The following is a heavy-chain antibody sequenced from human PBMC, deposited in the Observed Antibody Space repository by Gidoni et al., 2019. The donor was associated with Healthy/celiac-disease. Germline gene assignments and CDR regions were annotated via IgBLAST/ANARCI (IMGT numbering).Heavy chain of an antibody. CDR1: GNTYPGYY. V-gene: IGHV1-2*02. D-gene: IGHD3-10*01. Sequence: QVQLVQSGAAVMKPGASVKVSCKVCGNTYPGYYMHWVRQAPGQGLEWMGWINPNSGGTNYAQKCQGRVTMTRDTSISTAYMELSRLRSDDTAVYYCATGFGELSYYYYNGMDVWGQGTTVTVSS. J-gene: IGHJ6*02. CDR3: ATGFGELSYYYYNGMDV. CDR2: INPNSGGT.